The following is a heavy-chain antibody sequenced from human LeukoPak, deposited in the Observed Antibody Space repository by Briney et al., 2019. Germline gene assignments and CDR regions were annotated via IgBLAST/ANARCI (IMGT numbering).Heavy chain of an antibody. CDR3: ARVAARYVGMDV. D-gene: IGHD6-6*01. CDR1: AGSINNYY. CDR2: IYYSGST. V-gene: IGHV4-59*01. J-gene: IGHJ6*02. Sequence: SETLSLTCTVSAGSINNYYWSWIRQPPGKGLEWIGYIYYSGSTDYHPSLKSRVTISVDTSKKQVSLNLSSVTAADTAVYYCARVAARYVGMDVWGQGTTVTVSS.